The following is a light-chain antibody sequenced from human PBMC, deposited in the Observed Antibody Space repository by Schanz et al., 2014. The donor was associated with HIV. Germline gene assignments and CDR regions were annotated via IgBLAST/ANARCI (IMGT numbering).Light chain of an antibody. CDR2: AAS. CDR1: QDIANS. J-gene: IGKJ1*01. CDR3: LQNHIYPWT. Sequence: DIQMTQSPSSLSASVGDRVTITCQASQDIANSLNWYQQKPGKAPKLLIYAASSLQSGVPSRFSGSGSGTDFTLTIRSLQPEDFATYYCLQNHIYPWTLGQGTKVEVK. V-gene: IGKV1-39*01.